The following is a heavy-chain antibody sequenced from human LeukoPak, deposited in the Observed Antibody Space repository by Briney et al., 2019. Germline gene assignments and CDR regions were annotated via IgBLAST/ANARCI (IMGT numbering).Heavy chain of an antibody. CDR1: GFTFS. CDR2: ISFDGDNK. Sequence: PGGSLRLSCATSGFTFSMHWVRLAPGKGLDWVAVISFDGDNKFYADSVKGRFSISRDNSKNTLYLQMNSLGLDDTAVYFCARGRAGIAAAGFDYWGQGTLVTVSS. D-gene: IGHD6-13*01. CDR3: ARGRAGIAAAGFDY. V-gene: IGHV3-30-3*01. J-gene: IGHJ4*02.